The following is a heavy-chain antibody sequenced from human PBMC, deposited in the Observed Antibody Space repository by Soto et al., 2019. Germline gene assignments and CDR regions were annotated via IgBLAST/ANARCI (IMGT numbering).Heavy chain of an antibody. CDR1: GGSISSGGYY. Sequence: SETLSLTCTVSGGSISSGGYYWSWIRQYPGKGLEWIGYIYYSGSTYYNPSLKSRVTISVDTSKNQFSLKLSSVTAADTAVYYCARNNAKGLPKYYFDYWGQGTLVTVSS. V-gene: IGHV4-31*03. CDR3: ARNNAKGLPKYYFDY. J-gene: IGHJ4*02. D-gene: IGHD5-18*01. CDR2: IYYSGST.